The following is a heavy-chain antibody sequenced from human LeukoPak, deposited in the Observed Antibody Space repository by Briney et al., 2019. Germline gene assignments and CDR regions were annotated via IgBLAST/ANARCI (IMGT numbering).Heavy chain of an antibody. CDR1: GYTVTSYY. J-gene: IGHJ6*02. V-gene: IGHV1-46*01. Sequence: ASVKVSCKASGYTVTSYYMHWERQAPGQGLEWMGIINPSGGSTSYAQKFQGRVTMTRDTSTSTVYMELSSLRSEDTAVYYCARGVEMATLRYYYYYYGMDVWGQGTTVTVSS. CDR3: ARGVEMATLRYYYYYYGMDV. D-gene: IGHD5-24*01. CDR2: INPSGGST.